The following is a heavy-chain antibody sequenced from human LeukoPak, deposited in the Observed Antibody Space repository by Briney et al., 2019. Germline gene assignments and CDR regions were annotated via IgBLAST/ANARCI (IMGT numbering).Heavy chain of an antibody. V-gene: IGHV3-21*01. Sequence: GGSLRLSCAASVFTFSTYTVNCVPHAPGKGLEWVSSISTRMSYIYYADSVKGRFPISRDNAKNSLYLQMNSLRAEDTAVYYCARWATYSYGYYYNYGMDVWGQGTTVTVSS. D-gene: IGHD5-18*01. CDR2: ISTRMSYI. CDR3: ARWATYSYGYYYNYGMDV. J-gene: IGHJ6*02. CDR1: VFTFSTYT.